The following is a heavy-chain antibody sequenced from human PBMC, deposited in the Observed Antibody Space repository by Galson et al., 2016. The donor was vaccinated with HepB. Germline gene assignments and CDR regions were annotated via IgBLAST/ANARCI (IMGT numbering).Heavy chain of an antibody. Sequence: SETLSLTCTVSGGSINSYYWTWIRLPPGEGLEWIGSVYYTGSTNYSPSLKSRLTISVDTSEDQFSLRLHSVTAADTAVYFCARHWFGGYYLFDYWGHGTLVTVSS. CDR2: VYYTGST. J-gene: IGHJ4*01. D-gene: IGHD3-3*01. CDR1: GGSINSYY. CDR3: ARHWFGGYYLFDY. V-gene: IGHV4-59*08.